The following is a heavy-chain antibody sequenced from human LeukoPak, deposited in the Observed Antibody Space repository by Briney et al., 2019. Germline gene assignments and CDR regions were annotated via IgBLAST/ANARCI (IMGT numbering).Heavy chain of an antibody. J-gene: IGHJ2*01. Sequence: GESLKISCKGSGYSFTSYWIGWVRQMPGKGLEWMGIIYPGDSDTRYSPSFQGQVTISADKFISTAYLQWSSLKASDTAMYYCARHGVRAVAGPHWYFDLWGRGTLVTVSS. V-gene: IGHV5-51*01. D-gene: IGHD6-19*01. CDR3: ARHGVRAVAGPHWYFDL. CDR1: GYSFTSYW. CDR2: IYPGDSDT.